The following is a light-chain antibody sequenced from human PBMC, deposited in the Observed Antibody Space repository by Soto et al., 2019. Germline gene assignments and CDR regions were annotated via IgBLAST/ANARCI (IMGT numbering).Light chain of an antibody. CDR2: DVS. CDR1: RSDVGGYNY. J-gene: IGLJ2*01. V-gene: IGLV2-14*01. Sequence: QSALTQVASVSGSLGQAITISCTGTRSDVGGYNYVSWYQQHPVKAPKLLIYDVSNRPSGVSNRFSGSKSGNTASLTISGLQDEDEADYYCSSYTSSSTVIFGGGTKLTVL. CDR3: SSYTSSSTVI.